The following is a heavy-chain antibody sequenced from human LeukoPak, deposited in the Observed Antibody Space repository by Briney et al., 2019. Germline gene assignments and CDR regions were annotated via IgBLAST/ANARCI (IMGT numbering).Heavy chain of an antibody. J-gene: IGHJ4*02. Sequence: SETLSLTCAVSGASISTGVYSWNWIRQPPGKGLEWLGYVYYSGSTSYNPSLKNRVTISVDTSKNQFSLKLSSVTAADTAVYYCARVYFRLGYYYFDYWGQGTLVTVSS. CDR1: GASISTGVYS. D-gene: IGHD3-9*01. CDR3: ARVYFRLGYYYFDY. V-gene: IGHV4-30-4*07. CDR2: VYYSGST.